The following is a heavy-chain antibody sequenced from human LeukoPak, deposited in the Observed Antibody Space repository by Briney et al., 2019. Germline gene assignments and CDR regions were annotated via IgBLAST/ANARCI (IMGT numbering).Heavy chain of an antibody. CDR2: IKPDGSEK. D-gene: IGHD7-27*01. V-gene: IGHV3-7*01. J-gene: IGHJ4*02. CDR1: GFTFSSYW. CDR3: ARGSGWGGDY. Sequence: GGSLRLSCAASGFTFSSYWMSWVRRAPGKGLEWVASIKPDGSEKYYVDSLKGRFTISRDSAKNSVYLQMNSLRAEDTAVYYCARGSGWGGDYWGQGTLVTVSS.